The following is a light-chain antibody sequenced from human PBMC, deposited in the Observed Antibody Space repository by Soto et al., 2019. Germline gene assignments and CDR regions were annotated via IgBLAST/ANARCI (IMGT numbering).Light chain of an antibody. Sequence: QSALXQPASVSGSPGQTITISCTGTSTDVGGYNAVSWYQHHPGKAPKLIIYEVTHRPSGVSDRFSASKSGNTASLTISGPQAEDEADYYCNSFRVSHLYVFGTGTKVTVL. V-gene: IGLV2-14*01. CDR2: EVT. CDR1: STDVGGYNA. CDR3: NSFRVSHLYV. J-gene: IGLJ1*01.